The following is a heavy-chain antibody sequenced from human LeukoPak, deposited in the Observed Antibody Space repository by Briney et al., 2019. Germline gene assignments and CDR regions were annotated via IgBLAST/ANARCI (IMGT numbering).Heavy chain of an antibody. D-gene: IGHD1-26*01. CDR3: AKDLVGATTRYYYGMDV. CDR2: ISYDGSNK. CDR1: GFTFSSYG. Sequence: GGSLRLSCAASGFTFSSYGMHWVRQAPGKGLEWVAVISYDGSNKYYADSVKGRFTISRDNSKNTLYLQMNSLRAEDTAVYYCAKDLVGATTRYYYGMDVWGQGTTVTVSS. V-gene: IGHV3-30*18. J-gene: IGHJ6*02.